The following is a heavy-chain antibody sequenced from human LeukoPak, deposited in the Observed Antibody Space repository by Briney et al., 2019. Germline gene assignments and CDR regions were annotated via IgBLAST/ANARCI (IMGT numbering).Heavy chain of an antibody. Sequence: GGSLRLSCAASGFTFSSYNMNWVRQAPGKGLEWVSSISSNSAYIYYRDSVKGRFTISRDNAKNSLYLQMGSLRAEDTAVYYCARGLSPGGYYYYMDFWAKGPRSPSP. J-gene: IGHJ6*03. D-gene: IGHD2-2*01. CDR2: ISSNSAYI. V-gene: IGHV3-21*01. CDR3: ARGLSPGGYYYYMDF. CDR1: GFTFSSYN.